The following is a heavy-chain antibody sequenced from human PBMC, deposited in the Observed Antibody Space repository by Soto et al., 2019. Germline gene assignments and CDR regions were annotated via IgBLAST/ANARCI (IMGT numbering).Heavy chain of an antibody. V-gene: IGHV3-21*01. CDR3: ARAGSYFNWYFDL. J-gene: IGHJ2*01. CDR1: GFTFSSYS. Sequence: EVQLVESGGGLVKPGGSLRLSCAASGFTFSSYSMNWVRQAPGKGLEWVSSISSSSSYIYYADSVKGRFTISRDNAKNSLYLQMNSLRAEDTAVYYWARAGSYFNWYFDLWGRGTLVTVSS. D-gene: IGHD1-26*01. CDR2: ISSSSSYI.